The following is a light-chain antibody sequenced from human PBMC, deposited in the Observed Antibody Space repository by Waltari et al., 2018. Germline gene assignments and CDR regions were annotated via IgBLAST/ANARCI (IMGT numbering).Light chain of an antibody. J-gene: IGKJ3*01. Sequence: DIQMTQSPSTLSSSCGDRVTITFRASQSIGSWLAWYQQKPGKAPKLLIYEATSLESGVPSRFSASGSGTEFTLTISSLQPDDFATYYCQQHNSYPITFGPGTKVDI. CDR2: EAT. CDR3: QQHNSYPIT. V-gene: IGKV1-5*03. CDR1: QSIGSW.